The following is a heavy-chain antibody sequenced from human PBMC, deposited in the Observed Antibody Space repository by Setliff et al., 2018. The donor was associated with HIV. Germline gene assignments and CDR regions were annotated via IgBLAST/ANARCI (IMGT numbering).Heavy chain of an antibody. CDR2: IIPIFGTA. D-gene: IGHD3-3*01. V-gene: IGHV1-69*13. J-gene: IGHJ6*03. CDR3: ARGEKRFLEWLPLDYYYYYMDV. Sequence: SVKVSCKASGGTFSRYGISWVRQAPGQGLEWMGGIIPIFGTANYAQKFQGRVTITADESTSTAYMELSSLRSEDTAVYYCARGEKRFLEWLPLDYYYYYMDVWGKGITVTVSS. CDR1: GGTFSRYG.